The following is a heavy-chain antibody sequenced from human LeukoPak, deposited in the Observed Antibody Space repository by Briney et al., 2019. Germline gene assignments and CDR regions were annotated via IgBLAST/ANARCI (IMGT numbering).Heavy chain of an antibody. D-gene: IGHD4-17*01. CDR3: ARGNAYDYAFVY. J-gene: IGHJ4*02. V-gene: IGHV1-69*05. CDR2: IIPIFGTA. Sequence: EASVKVSCKASRGTFSSYAISWVRQAPGQGLEWMGGIIPIFGTANYAQKFQGRVTITTDESTSTAYMELSSLRSEDTAVYYCARGNAYDYAFVYWGQGTLVTVSS. CDR1: RGTFSSYA.